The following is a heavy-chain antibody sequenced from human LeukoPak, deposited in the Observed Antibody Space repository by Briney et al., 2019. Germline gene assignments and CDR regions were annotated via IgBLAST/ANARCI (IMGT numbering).Heavy chain of an antibody. CDR1: GYTFTSYD. D-gene: IGHD6-6*01. V-gene: IGHV1-69*06. J-gene: IGHJ4*02. CDR3: ARDPPGRPYSSSSYG. Sequence: SVKVSCKASGYTFTSYDINWVRQATGQGLEWMGGIIPMFGTANYAQKFQGRVTITADKSTSTAYMELSSLRSEDTAVYYCARDPPGRPYSSSSYGWGQGTLVTVSS. CDR2: IIPMFGTA.